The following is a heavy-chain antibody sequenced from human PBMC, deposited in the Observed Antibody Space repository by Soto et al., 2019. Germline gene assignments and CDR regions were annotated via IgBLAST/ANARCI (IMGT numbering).Heavy chain of an antibody. CDR2: INHSGST. CDR1: GGSFSGYC. CDR3: ARVHTYYDFWSGYRNYGRYYFDY. Sequence: SETLSLTCAVYGGSFSGYCWSWIRQPPGKGLEWIGEINHSGSTNYNPSLKSRVTISVDTSKNQFSLKLSSVTAADTAVYYCARVHTYYDFWSGYRNYGRYYFDYWGQGTLVTSPQ. V-gene: IGHV4-34*01. D-gene: IGHD3-3*01. J-gene: IGHJ4*02.